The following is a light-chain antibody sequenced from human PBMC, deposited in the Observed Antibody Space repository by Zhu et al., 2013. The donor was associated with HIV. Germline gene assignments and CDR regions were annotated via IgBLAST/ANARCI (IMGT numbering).Light chain of an antibody. V-gene: IGKV3-15*01. J-gene: IGKJ1*01. CDR2: GAS. CDR1: QSVGRN. CDR3: QQYNDWPPWT. Sequence: IVLTQSPVILSLSPGERATLSCRASQSVGRNFAWYQQRPGQPPRLLIYGASTRATGVPARFSGSGAGTEFTLVIDSLQAEDFAVYYCQQYNDWPPWTFGQGTKVDIK.